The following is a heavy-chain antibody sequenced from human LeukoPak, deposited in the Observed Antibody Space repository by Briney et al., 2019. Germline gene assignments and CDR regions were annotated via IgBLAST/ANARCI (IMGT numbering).Heavy chain of an antibody. CDR3: ATVSDSSSWNYYYYMDV. Sequence: SETLSLTCTVSGGSISSYYWSSIRQPPGKGLEWIGYIYYSGSTNYNPSLKSRVTISVDTSKNQFSLKLSSVTAADTAVYYCATVSDSSSWNYYYYMDVWGKGTTVTISS. V-gene: IGHV4-59*01. CDR2: IYYSGST. CDR1: GGSISSYY. D-gene: IGHD6-13*01. J-gene: IGHJ6*03.